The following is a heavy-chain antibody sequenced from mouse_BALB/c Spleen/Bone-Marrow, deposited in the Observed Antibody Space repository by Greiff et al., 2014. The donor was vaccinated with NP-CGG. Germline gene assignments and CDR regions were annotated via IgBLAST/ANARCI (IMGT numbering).Heavy chain of an antibody. CDR1: GYTFTDYA. CDR2: ISTYNGNT. Sequence: QVQLKESGPEVVRPGVSVKISCKGSGYTFTDYAMHWGKQRHAKSLEWIGVISTYNGNTNYNQKFKGKATMTVDKSSSTAYMELARLTSEDSAIYYCAREVRAPWYAMDYWGQGTSVTVSS. V-gene: IGHV1-67*01. CDR3: AREVRAPWYAMDY. J-gene: IGHJ4*01. D-gene: IGHD2-14*01.